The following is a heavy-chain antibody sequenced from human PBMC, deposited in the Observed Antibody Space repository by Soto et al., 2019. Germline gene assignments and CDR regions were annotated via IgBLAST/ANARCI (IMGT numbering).Heavy chain of an antibody. J-gene: IGHJ4*02. V-gene: IGHV4-39*01. CDR1: GGSITNTAYY. Sequence: QLQLQESGPGLVEPSETLSLTCTVSGGSITNTAYYWGWIRQPPGKGLEWIGSMFYGVSASYNPSLKSRVTMSLDTSTNQVSLQLYSVTAADTAVYFCARLESALCTGNNCQMFWGRGTLVTVSS. D-gene: IGHD2-8*02. CDR3: ARLESALCTGNNCQMF. CDR2: MFYGVSA.